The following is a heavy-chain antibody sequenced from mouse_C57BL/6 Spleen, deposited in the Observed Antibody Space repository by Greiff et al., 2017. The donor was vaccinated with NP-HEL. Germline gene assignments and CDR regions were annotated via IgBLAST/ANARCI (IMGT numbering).Heavy chain of an antibody. Sequence: EADGGLVQPKGSLKLSCAASGFSFNTYAMNWVRQAPGKGLEWVARIRSKSNNYATYYADSVKDRFTISRDDSESMLYLQMNNLKTEDTAMYYCVRQGYYGSRYFDVWGTGTTVTVSS. J-gene: IGHJ1*03. D-gene: IGHD1-1*01. CDR3: VRQGYYGSRYFDV. V-gene: IGHV10-1*01. CDR1: GFSFNTYA. CDR2: IRSKSNNYAT.